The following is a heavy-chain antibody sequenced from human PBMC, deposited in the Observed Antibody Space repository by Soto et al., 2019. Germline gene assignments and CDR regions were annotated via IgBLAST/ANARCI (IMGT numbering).Heavy chain of an antibody. V-gene: IGHV1-69*02. Sequence: QVQLVQSGAEVKKPGSSVKVSCKASGGTFSSYTISWVRQAPGQGLEWMGRIIPILGIANYAQKFQGRVTITADKSTSTAYMELSSLRSEDTAVYYCAITFKPAHAFDIWGQGTMVTVSS. CDR1: GGTFSSYT. CDR2: IIPILGIA. J-gene: IGHJ3*02. CDR3: AITFKPAHAFDI.